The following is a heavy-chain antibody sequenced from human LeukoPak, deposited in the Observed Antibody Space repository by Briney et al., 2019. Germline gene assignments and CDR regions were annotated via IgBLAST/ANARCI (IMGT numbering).Heavy chain of an antibody. CDR1: GGSFSGYY. D-gene: IGHD2-15*01. CDR2: INHSGST. V-gene: IGHV4-34*01. CDR3: ARSISSYSYFDF. J-gene: IGHJ4*02. Sequence: SETLSLTCAVYGGSFSGYYWSWIRQPPGKGLEWIGEINHSGSTNYNPSLKSRVTISVDTSRNQFSLKLRSVTAADTAVYYCARSISSYSYFDFWGQGTLVTVSS.